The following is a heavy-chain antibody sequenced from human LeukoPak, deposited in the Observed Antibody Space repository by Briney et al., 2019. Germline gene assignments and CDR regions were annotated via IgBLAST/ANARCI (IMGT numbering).Heavy chain of an antibody. Sequence: SETLSLTCTVSGGSISSSSYYWGWIRQPPGKGLEWIGSIYYSGSTYYNPSLKSRVTISVDTSKNQFSLKLSSVTAADTAVYYCARQIPSRDYGGSPGCDWFDPWGQGTLVTVSS. J-gene: IGHJ5*02. D-gene: IGHD4-23*01. CDR1: GGSISSSSYY. CDR3: ARQIPSRDYGGSPGCDWFDP. CDR2: IYYSGST. V-gene: IGHV4-39*01.